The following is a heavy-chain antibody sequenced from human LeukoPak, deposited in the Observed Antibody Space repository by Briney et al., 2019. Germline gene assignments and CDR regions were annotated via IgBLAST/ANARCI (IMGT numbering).Heavy chain of an antibody. D-gene: IGHD3-16*01. CDR3: ARDGYTFGGVKTRFDF. CDR1: GYTFTNYG. V-gene: IGHV1-18*01. Sequence: EASVKVSCKASGYTFTNYGISWVRQAPGQGLEWMGWISAYNGDTKYAQKLQGRVTMTTDTSTSTAYMELRSLRSDDTPVYYCARDGYTFGGVKTRFDFWGQGTLVTVSS. CDR2: ISAYNGDT. J-gene: IGHJ4*02.